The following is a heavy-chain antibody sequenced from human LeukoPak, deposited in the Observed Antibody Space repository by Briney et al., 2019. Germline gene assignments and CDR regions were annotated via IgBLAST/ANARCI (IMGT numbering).Heavy chain of an antibody. CDR3: ATGLGTTGAFDI. Sequence: GASVKVSCKASGGTFSSYAISWVRQAPGQGLEWMGRIIPILGIANYAQKFQGRVTITADKSTSTAYMELSSLRSADTAVYYCATGLGTTGAFDIWGQGTMVTVSS. D-gene: IGHD4-11*01. CDR2: IIPILGIA. V-gene: IGHV1-69*04. CDR1: GGTFSSYA. J-gene: IGHJ3*02.